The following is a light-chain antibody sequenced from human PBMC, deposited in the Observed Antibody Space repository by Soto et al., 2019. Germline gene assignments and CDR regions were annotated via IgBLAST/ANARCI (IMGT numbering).Light chain of an antibody. V-gene: IGLV2-14*01. CDR3: SSYTSSSTHNYA. CDR1: SSDVGCYNY. CDR2: DVS. Sequence: QSVLTQPASVSGSPGQSITISCTGTSSDVGCYNYVSWYQQHPGKAPKLMIYDVSNRPSGVSNRFSGSKSGNTAPLTISGLQAEDEADYYCSSYTSSSTHNYAFGTGTKVTVL. J-gene: IGLJ1*01.